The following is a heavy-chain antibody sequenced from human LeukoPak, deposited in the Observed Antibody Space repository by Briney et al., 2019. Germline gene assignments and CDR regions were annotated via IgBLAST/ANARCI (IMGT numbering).Heavy chain of an antibody. D-gene: IGHD1-1*01. CDR3: AKSLFNSATGTGRAFHI. V-gene: IGHV3-23*01. Sequence: GGSLRLSCAASGFTFSSFSMDWVRQAPGRGLEWVSASSSGDVTFYADSLRGRFTISRKNTKSTLYLQMNGLRAEDTAIFYCAKSLFNSATGTGRAFHIWGQGTRATVSS. CDR2: SSSGDVT. J-gene: IGHJ3*02. CDR1: GFTFSSFS.